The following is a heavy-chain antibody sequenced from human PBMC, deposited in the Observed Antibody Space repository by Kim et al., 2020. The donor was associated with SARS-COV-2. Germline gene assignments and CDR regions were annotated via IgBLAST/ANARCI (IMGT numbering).Heavy chain of an antibody. D-gene: IGHD3-9*01. Sequence: GGSLRLSCAASGFTFDDYAMHWVRQAPGKGLEWVSGISWNSGSIGYADSVKGRFTISRDNAKNSLYLQMNSLRAEDTALYYCAKDISLTQYYDILTAPPGLDYWGQGTLVTVSS. CDR3: AKDISLTQYYDILTAPPGLDY. V-gene: IGHV3-9*01. CDR2: ISWNSGSI. J-gene: IGHJ4*02. CDR1: GFTFDDYA.